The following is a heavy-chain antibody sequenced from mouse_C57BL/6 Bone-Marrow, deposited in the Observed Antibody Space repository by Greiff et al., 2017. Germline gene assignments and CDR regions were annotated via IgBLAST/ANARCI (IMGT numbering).Heavy chain of an antibody. CDR1: GYTFTSYG. V-gene: IGHV1-81*01. D-gene: IGHD1-1*01. Sequence: VKLMESGAELARPGASVKLSCKASGYTFTSYGISWVKQRTGQGLEWIGEIYPRSGNTYYNEKFKGKATLTADKSSSTAYMELRSLTSEDSAVYFCARKGIYGSIYYFDYWGQGTTLTVSS. CDR3: ARKGIYGSIYYFDY. J-gene: IGHJ2*01. CDR2: IYPRSGNT.